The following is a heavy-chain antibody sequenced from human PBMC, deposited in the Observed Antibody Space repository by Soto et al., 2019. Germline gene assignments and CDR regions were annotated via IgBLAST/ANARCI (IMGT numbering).Heavy chain of an antibody. CDR1: GFRFSLYS. CDR2: IKQDGSEK. J-gene: IGHJ5*02. Sequence: LRLSCETSGFRFSLYSMNWVRQAPGKGLEWVAYIKQDGSEKSYVDSVKGRFSISRDNTKNTVYLQMNSLRAEDTAVYYCAKIGSVRAVLDPWGQGALVTVSS. V-gene: IGHV3-7*03. CDR3: AKIGSVRAVLDP. D-gene: IGHD3-10*01.